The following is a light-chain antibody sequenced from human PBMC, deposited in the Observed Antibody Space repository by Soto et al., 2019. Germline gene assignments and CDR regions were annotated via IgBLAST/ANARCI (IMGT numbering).Light chain of an antibody. CDR1: SNNY. CDR3: CSYSGTYPEVV. V-gene: IGLV2-11*01. J-gene: IGLJ2*01. Sequence: QSALTQPRSVSGSPGQSVTISCTGISNNYVSWYQQHPGKVPKVIVYDVTLRPSGVSDRFSGSRSGNTASLAISGLRAEDDADYYCCSYSGTYPEVVFGGGTKVTVL. CDR2: DVT.